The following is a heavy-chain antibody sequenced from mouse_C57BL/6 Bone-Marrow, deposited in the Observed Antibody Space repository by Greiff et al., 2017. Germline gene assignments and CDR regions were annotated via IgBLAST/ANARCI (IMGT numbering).Heavy chain of an antibody. CDR3: SYDGYYDWVWFAY. D-gene: IGHD2-3*01. CDR1: GYTFTSYW. CDR2: IHPGNGDT. Sequence: EVQRVESGTVLARPGASVKMSCKTSGYTFTSYWMHWVKQRPGQGLEWIGAIHPGNGDTSYNQKFKGKAKLTAVTSASTAYMELSSLTNEDSAVYYCSYDGYYDWVWFAYWGQGTLVTVSA. V-gene: IGHV1-5*01. J-gene: IGHJ3*01.